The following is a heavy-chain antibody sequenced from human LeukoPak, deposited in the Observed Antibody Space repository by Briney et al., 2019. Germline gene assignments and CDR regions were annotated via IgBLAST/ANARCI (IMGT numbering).Heavy chain of an antibody. V-gene: IGHV1-69*04. D-gene: IGHD2/OR15-2a*01. J-gene: IGHJ4*02. CDR2: IIPILGIA. CDR3: ARGLRRALYEVLGY. Sequence: GSSVKVSCKASGGTFSSYAISWVRQAPGQGLEWMGRIIPILGIANYAQKFQGRVTITADKSTSTAYMELSSLRSEDTAVYYCARGLRRALYEVLGYWGQGTLVTVSS. CDR1: GGTFSSYA.